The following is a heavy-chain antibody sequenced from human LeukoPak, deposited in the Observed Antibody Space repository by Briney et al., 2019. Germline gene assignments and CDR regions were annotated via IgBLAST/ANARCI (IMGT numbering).Heavy chain of an antibody. CDR1: GGSISSYY. J-gene: IGHJ3*02. CDR3: ARLLDNDSSGDPDTFDM. Sequence: KPSETLSLTCTVSGGSISSYYWSWIRQSPGKGLEWIGYIYNSGNTNYNPSLRSRVTISVDTSKNQFSLKMTSVTAADTAVYSCARLLDNDSSGDPDTFDMWGQGTMVTVSS. V-gene: IGHV4-59*01. CDR2: IYNSGNT. D-gene: IGHD3-22*01.